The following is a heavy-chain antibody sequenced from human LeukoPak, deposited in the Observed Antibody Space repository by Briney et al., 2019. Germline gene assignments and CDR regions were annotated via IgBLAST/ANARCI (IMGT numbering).Heavy chain of an antibody. CDR1: GFTFSDYW. Sequence: GGSLRLSCAASGFTFSDYWIHWVRQAPGKGLVRVSRINTDGSITNYADSVKGRFSISRDNAKNTLYLQMSSLRAEDTAVYYCARDRGPRTGFMVREAYDYWGQGTLVTVSS. CDR2: INTDGSIT. V-gene: IGHV3-74*01. CDR3: ARDRGPRTGFMVREAYDY. J-gene: IGHJ4*02. D-gene: IGHD3-10*01.